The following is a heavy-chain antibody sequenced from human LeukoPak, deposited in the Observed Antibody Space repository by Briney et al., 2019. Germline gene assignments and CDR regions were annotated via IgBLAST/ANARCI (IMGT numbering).Heavy chain of an antibody. CDR3: ATVGSSNRYGMDV. V-gene: IGHV3-66*01. CDR2: IYRGGST. Sequence: KTGGSLRLSLAAAVSKVSTNYMSWVRQAPGKGLEWVSVIYRGGSTYYADSVKGRFTIARDNSTNTLYLQMNSLRAEATAVYYCATVGSSNRYGMDVWGRGTTVTVSS. D-gene: IGHD2-2*01. CDR1: VSKVSTNY. J-gene: IGHJ6*02.